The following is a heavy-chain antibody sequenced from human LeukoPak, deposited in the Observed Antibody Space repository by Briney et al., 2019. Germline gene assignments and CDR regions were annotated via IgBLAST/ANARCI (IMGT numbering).Heavy chain of an antibody. Sequence: SETLSLTXTVSGGSISSGSYYWSWIRQPAGKGLEWIGRIYTSGSTNYNPSLKSRVTISVDTSKNQFSLKLSSVTAADTAGYYCASGLVVNVGGYFDYWGQGTLVTVSS. CDR3: ASGLVVNVGGYFDY. V-gene: IGHV4-61*02. CDR1: GGSISSGSYY. J-gene: IGHJ4*02. D-gene: IGHD3-22*01. CDR2: IYTSGST.